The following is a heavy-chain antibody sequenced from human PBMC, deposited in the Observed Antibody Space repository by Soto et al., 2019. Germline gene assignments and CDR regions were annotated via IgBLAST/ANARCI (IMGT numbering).Heavy chain of an antibody. Sequence: ASVKVSCKASGYTFTGPYIHWVRQAPGQGLEWMGWINPNSGGTNFAQNFQGRVTMTRDTSISTVYMELNSLRSDDTAVYYCARDFRTNSHGVDAWGQGILVTVSS. CDR1: GYTFTGPY. V-gene: IGHV1-2*02. CDR3: ARDFRTNSHGVDA. D-gene: IGHD2-8*01. CDR2: INPNSGGT. J-gene: IGHJ5*02.